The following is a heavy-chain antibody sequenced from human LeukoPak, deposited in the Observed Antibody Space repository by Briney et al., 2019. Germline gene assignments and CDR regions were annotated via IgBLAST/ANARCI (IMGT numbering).Heavy chain of an antibody. CDR1: GFTFSSYA. CDR2: ISGGAVST. V-gene: IGHV3-23*01. D-gene: IGHD2-15*01. CDR3: AKSGRYCSGGTCYQEASLDY. Sequence: GGSLRLSCAASGFTFSSYAMHWVRQAPGKGLEWVSGISGGAVSTNYADSVKGRFTISRDNSKNTLYLQMNSLRAEDTALYYCAKSGRYCSGGTCYQEASLDYWGQGTLVTVSS. J-gene: IGHJ4*02.